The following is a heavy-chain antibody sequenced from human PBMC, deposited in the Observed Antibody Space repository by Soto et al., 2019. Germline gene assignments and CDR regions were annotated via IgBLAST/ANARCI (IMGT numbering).Heavy chain of an antibody. CDR2: INAGNGNT. D-gene: IGHD3-16*02. Sequence: QVPLVQSGAEVKKPGASVKASCKASGYTFTSYAMHWVRQAPGQRLEWMGWINAGNGNTKYSQKFQGRVTITRDTSASTAYMELSILRSEDTAVYYCASGLYYDYIWGSYRYSLHDAFDIWGQGTMVTVSS. J-gene: IGHJ3*02. V-gene: IGHV1-3*01. CDR3: ASGLYYDYIWGSYRYSLHDAFDI. CDR1: GYTFTSYA.